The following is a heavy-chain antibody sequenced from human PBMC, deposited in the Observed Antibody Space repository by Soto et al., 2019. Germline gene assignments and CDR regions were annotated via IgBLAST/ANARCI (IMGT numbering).Heavy chain of an antibody. CDR2: ISSSSSYT. V-gene: IGHV3-11*06. CDR3: ASYGDYPYYFDY. CDR1: GFTFSDYY. D-gene: IGHD4-17*01. Sequence: SGGSLRLSCAASGFTFSDYYMSWIRQAPGKGLEWVSYISSSSSYTNYADSVKGRFTISRDNAKNSLYLQMNSLRAEDTAVYYCASYGDYPYYFDYWGQGTLVTVSS. J-gene: IGHJ4*02.